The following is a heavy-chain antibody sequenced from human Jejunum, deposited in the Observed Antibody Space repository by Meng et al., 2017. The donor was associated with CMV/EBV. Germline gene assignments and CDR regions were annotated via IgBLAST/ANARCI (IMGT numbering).Heavy chain of an antibody. CDR1: VSITTSY. CDR3: ARGYYDSSGSSNTFDI. V-gene: IGHV4-59*01. J-gene: IGHJ3*02. Sequence: VSITTSYWSWIRQPPGKGPEWIGYIYYTGSTNYNPSLKSRVTISLDTSKNQFSLKLSTVTAADTAVYYCARGYYDSSGSSNTFDIWGQGTMVTVSS. D-gene: IGHD3-22*01. CDR2: IYYTGST.